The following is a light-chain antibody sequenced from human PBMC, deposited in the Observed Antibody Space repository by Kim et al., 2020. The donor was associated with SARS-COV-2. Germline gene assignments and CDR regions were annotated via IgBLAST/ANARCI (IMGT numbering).Light chain of an antibody. CDR1: KLGDKY. V-gene: IGLV3-1*01. J-gene: IGLJ2*01. CDR2: QDT. CDR3: QAWDSSTVV. Sequence: VSPGQTASITCSGDKLGDKYACWYQQKPGQSPVLVIYQDTKRPSGIPERFSGSNSGNTATLTISGTQAMDEADYYCQAWDSSTVVFGGGTQLT.